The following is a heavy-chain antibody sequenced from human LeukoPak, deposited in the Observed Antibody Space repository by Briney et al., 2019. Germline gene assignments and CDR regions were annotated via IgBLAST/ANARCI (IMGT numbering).Heavy chain of an antibody. J-gene: IGHJ4*02. CDR2: IYHSGST. CDR3: AKGSDFWSGYLLS. CDR1: GGSISSGGYY. Sequence: PSQTLSLTCTVSGGSISSGGYYWSCIRQPPGKGLEWVGYIYHSGSTYYNPSLKSRVTISVDRSKNQFSLKLSSVTAADTAVYYCAKGSDFWSGYLLSWGQGTLVTVSS. D-gene: IGHD3-3*01. V-gene: IGHV4-30-2*01.